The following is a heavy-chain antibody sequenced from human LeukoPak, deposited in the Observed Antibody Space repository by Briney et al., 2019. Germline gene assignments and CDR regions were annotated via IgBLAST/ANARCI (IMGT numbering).Heavy chain of an antibody. CDR3: QRTMVRGVIITGIDY. CDR2: IIPILGIA. V-gene: IGHV1-69*04. CDR1: GGTFSSYA. Sequence: SVKVSCKASGGTFSSYAISWVRQAPGQGLEWMGRIIPILGIANYAQKFQGRVTITADKSTSTAYMELSSLRSEDTAVYYCQRTMVRGVIITGIDYWGQGTLVIVSS. J-gene: IGHJ4*02. D-gene: IGHD3-10*01.